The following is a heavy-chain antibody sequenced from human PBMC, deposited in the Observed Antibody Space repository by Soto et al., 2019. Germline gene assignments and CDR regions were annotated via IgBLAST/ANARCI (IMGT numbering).Heavy chain of an antibody. V-gene: IGHV1-69*06. CDR3: ARVRRSSGYYYGY. D-gene: IGHD3-22*01. J-gene: IGHJ4*02. Sequence: ASVKVSCKASGGTFSSYAISWVRQAPGQGLEWMGGIIPIFGTANYAQKFQGRVTITADKSTSTAYMELSSLRSEDTAVYYCARVRRSSGYYYGYWGQGTPVTVSS. CDR1: GGTFSSYA. CDR2: IIPIFGTA.